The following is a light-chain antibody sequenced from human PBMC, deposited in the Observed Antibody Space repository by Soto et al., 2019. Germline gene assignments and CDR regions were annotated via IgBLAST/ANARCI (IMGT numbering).Light chain of an antibody. Sequence: EIVMTQSPATLSVSPGERATLSCRASQSVSSKLAWYQQKPGQPPRLLIYGASTRATRIPARFSGSGSGTEFTLTISSLQSEDFAVYYCQQYNNWPPSTFGQGTKLEIK. CDR2: GAS. J-gene: IGKJ2*01. CDR3: QQYNNWPPST. CDR1: QSVSSK. V-gene: IGKV3-15*01.